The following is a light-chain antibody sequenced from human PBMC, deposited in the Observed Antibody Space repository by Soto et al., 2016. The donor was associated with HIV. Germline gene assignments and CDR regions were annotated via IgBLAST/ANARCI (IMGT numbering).Light chain of an antibody. V-gene: IGKV1-6*01. J-gene: IGKJ4*01. Sequence: AIQMTQSPSSLSASVGDRVTITCRASQGIRNDLDWYQLKPGKAPKLLIYAASSLQSGVPSRFSGSGSGTDFTLTISSLQPEDFATYYCQQANSFPLTFGGGTKVRSN. CDR3: QQANSFPLT. CDR1: QGIRND. CDR2: AAS.